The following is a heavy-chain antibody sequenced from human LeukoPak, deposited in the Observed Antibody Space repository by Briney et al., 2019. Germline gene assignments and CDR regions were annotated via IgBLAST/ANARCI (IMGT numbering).Heavy chain of an antibody. CDR3: ARRHHYSYFMDV. Sequence: SETLSLTCTVSAGSISSYYWTWIRQPPGKGLEWIGYIFPSGSAYYNPSLKTRVTISVDTSKNQFSLKLTSVTAADTAVYYCARRHHYSYFMDVWGRGTTVTVSS. CDR1: AGSISSYY. CDR2: IFPSGSA. J-gene: IGHJ6*03. V-gene: IGHV4-4*09.